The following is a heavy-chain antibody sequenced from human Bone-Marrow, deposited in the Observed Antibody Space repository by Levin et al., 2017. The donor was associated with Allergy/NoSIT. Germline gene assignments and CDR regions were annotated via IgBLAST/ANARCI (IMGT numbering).Heavy chain of an antibody. V-gene: IGHV6-1*01. CDR3: ARHAASMAAFDC. D-gene: IGHD6-13*01. CDR1: GDSVSSNSAA. CDR2: TYYRSKWSN. J-gene: IGHJ3*01. Sequence: SQTLSLTCVISGDSVSSNSAAWYWIRQSPSRGLEWLGRTYYRSKWSNDYAVSLKGRITINPDTSRNQFSLQLYSVTPEDTAVYYCARHAASMAAFDCRGQGTMVTVSS.